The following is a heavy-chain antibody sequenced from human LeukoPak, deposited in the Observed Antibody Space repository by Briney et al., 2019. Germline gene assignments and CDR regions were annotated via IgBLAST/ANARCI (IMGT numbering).Heavy chain of an antibody. J-gene: IGHJ4*02. D-gene: IGHD2-21*02. CDR3: ARDPMTHFFDY. Sequence: SETLSLTCTVSGGSIRSYYWHWIRQPAGKGLEWIGRIYASGSTNYNPSLGSRVTMSLDTSKNYFSLKLNSVTAADTAVYFCARDPMTHFFDYWGQGTLVTVSP. V-gene: IGHV4-4*07. CDR1: GGSIRSYY. CDR2: IYASGST.